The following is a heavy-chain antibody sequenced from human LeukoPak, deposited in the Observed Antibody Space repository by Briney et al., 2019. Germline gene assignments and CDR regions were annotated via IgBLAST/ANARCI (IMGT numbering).Heavy chain of an antibody. CDR1: GDSISSRTYC. CDR2: IYYSGTT. J-gene: IGHJ5*02. D-gene: IGHD3-10*01. CDR3: ARRIRYYTGSGSYYSWFDP. V-gene: IGHV4-39*01. Sequence: ASETLSLTCTVSGDSISSRTYCWGWIRQPPGKGLEWIGSIYYSGTTYYNPSLKSRVTISVDTSKNQFSLKLSSVTAAGTAVYYCARRIRYYTGSGSYYSWFDPWGQGTLVTVSS.